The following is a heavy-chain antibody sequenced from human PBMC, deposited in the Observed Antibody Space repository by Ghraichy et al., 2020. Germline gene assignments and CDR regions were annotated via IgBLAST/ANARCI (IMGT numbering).Heavy chain of an antibody. CDR3: ARGRYFWSGYISHGMDV. CDR2: INHSGST. V-gene: IGHV4-34*01. J-gene: IGHJ6*02. D-gene: IGHD3-3*01. Sequence: SETLSLTCAVYGGSFSGYYWSWIRQPPGKGLEWIGEINHSGSTNYNPSLKSRVTISVDTSKNQFSLKLSSVTAADTAVYYCARGRYFWSGYISHGMDVWGQGTTVTVSS. CDR1: GGSFSGYY.